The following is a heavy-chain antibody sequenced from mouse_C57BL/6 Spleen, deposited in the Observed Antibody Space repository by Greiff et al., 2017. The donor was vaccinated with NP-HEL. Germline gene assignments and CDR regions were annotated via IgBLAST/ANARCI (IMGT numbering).Heavy chain of an antibody. D-gene: IGHD2-4*01. Sequence: EVKLQESGPGLVKPSQSLSLTCSVTGYSITSGYYWNWIRQFPGNKLEWMGYISYDGSNNYNPSLKNRISITRDTSKNQFFLKLNSVTTEDTATYYCARDLSDYDGFDYWGQGTTLTVSS. CDR2: ISYDGSN. CDR1: GYSITSGYY. CDR3: ARDLSDYDGFDY. J-gene: IGHJ2*01. V-gene: IGHV3-6*01.